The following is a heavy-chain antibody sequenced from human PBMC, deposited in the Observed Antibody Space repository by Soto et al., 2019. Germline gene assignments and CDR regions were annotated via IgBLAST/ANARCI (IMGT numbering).Heavy chain of an antibody. Sequence: SETLSLTCTVSGGSVSSGSYYWSWIRQPPGKGLEWIGYIYYSGSTNYNPSLKSRVTISVDTSKNQFSLKLSSVTAADAAVYYCARRAIQAHFDYWGQGTLVTVSS. CDR1: GGSVSSGSYY. J-gene: IGHJ4*02. CDR2: IYYSGST. V-gene: IGHV4-61*01. CDR3: ARRAIQAHFDY.